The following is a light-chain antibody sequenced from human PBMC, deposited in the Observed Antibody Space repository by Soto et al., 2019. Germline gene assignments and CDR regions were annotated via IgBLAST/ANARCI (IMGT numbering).Light chain of an antibody. CDR1: RPSIGSNH. CDR2: GNN. V-gene: IGLV1-40*01. CDR3: QSYDSTLSDRYV. Sequence: QSVLTQPPSASGTPGQRVTISCSGSRPSIGSNHVYWYQQLPGMAPKLLIFGNNNRPSGVPDRFSGSKSGTSASLAITGLQAEDEGDYYCQSYDSTLSDRYVFGTGTKLTVL. J-gene: IGLJ1*01.